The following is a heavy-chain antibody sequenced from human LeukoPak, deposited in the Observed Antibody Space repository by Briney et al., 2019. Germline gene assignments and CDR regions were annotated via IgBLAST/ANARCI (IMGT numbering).Heavy chain of an antibody. CDR3: ATETNGRHYDY. D-gene: IGHD1-14*01. Sequence: GGSLRLSCTASGLTFSTSGFNWVHQAPGKGLEWVASIGPTGSDRYHADSIKGRFTISRDNANNFLYLQMNSLRAEDTAVYYCATETNGRHYDYWGQGTLLTVSS. V-gene: IGHV3-21*06. CDR2: IGPTGSDR. J-gene: IGHJ4*02. CDR1: GLTFSTSG.